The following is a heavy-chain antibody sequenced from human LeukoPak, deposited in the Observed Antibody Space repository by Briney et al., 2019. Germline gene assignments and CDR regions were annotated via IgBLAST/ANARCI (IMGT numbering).Heavy chain of an antibody. CDR1: GDSISSSDSY. J-gene: IGHJ5*02. V-gene: IGHV4-30-4*01. CDR3: ASCRAHWFGP. Sequence: SQTLSLTCTVSGDSISSSDSYWSWIRQPPGQGLEWIGFIYHSGSTYYNPSLKSRVTISVDTSKNQFALKLNSVTAADTVVYYCASCRAHWFGPWGQGMLVTVSS. CDR2: IYHSGST.